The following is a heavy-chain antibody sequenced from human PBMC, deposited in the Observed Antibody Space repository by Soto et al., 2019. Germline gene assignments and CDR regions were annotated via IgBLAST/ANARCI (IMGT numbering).Heavy chain of an antibody. CDR2: ISSSSSYI. CDR3: ARDSVPLAAAPFSGMDV. V-gene: IGHV3-21*01. D-gene: IGHD6-13*01. Sequence: PGGSLRLSCAASGFTFSSYSMNWVRQAPGKGLEWVSSISSSSSYIYYADSVKGRFTISRDNAKNSLYLQMNSLRAEDTAVYYCARDSVPLAAAPFSGMDVWGQGTTVTVSS. J-gene: IGHJ6*02. CDR1: GFTFSSYS.